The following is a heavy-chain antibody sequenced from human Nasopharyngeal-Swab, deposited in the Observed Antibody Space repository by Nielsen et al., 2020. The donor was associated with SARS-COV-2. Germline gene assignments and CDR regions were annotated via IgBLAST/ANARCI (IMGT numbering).Heavy chain of an antibody. V-gene: IGHV3-21*01. J-gene: IGHJ4*02. CDR2: ISGRTTYI. D-gene: IGHD6-13*01. CDR1: GFTFSTYN. CDR3: ARGGQQPL. Sequence: GGSLRLSCAASGFTFSTYNMHWVRQAPGKGLEWVSSISGRTTYIYYADSMKGRFTISRDNAKNSLYLQMSSLRAEDTAIYYCARGGQQPLWGQGTLVHRLL.